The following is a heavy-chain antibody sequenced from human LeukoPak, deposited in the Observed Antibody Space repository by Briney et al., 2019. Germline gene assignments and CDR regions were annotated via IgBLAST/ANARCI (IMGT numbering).Heavy chain of an antibody. D-gene: IGHD3-22*01. CDR2: INPSGGST. CDR1: GYTFTSYY. V-gene: IGHV1-46*01. CDR3: AKDTYYYDSSGYYDY. Sequence: ASVKVSCKASGYTFTSYYMHWVRQAPGQGLEWMGIINPSGGSTSYAQKFQGRVTMTRDTSTSTVYMELSSLRSEDTAVYYCAKDTYYYDSSGYYDYWGQGTLVTVSS. J-gene: IGHJ4*02.